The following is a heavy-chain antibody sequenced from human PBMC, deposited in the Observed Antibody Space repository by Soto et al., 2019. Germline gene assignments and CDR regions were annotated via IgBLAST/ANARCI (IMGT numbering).Heavy chain of an antibody. CDR1: GFTFSDHY. V-gene: IGHV3-11*05. Sequence: QVQLVESGGGLVKPGGSLRLSCVASGFTFSDHYMTWIRQAPGKGLEWLSYISTSSSYTNYADSVKGRCTISRDNAMNSLYLELNSLRAEDTAVYYCARHRLTGYFDYWGQGTLFSVAS. CDR2: ISTSSSYT. J-gene: IGHJ4*02. CDR3: ARHRLTGYFDY.